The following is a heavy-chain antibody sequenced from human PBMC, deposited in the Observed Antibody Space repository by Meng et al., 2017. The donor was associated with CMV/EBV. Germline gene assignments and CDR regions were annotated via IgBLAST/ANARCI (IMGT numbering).Heavy chain of an antibody. CDR2: LDSGYVFV. CDR1: GFTFNTYA. V-gene: IGHV3-21*01. D-gene: IGHD3-16*02. CDR3: ARAGYPDSFDY. J-gene: IGHJ4*02. Sequence: GGPLRLSCAASGFTFNTYAMNWVRQAPGKGLEWVSSLDSGYVFVYYADSVKGRFTVSRDNAKDSLYLQMNSLRAEDTAVYYCARAGYPDSFDYWGQGTLVTVSS.